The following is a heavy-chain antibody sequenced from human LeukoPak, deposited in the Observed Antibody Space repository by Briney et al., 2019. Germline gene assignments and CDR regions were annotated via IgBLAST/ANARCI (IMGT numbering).Heavy chain of an antibody. CDR1: GFTFSSYG. CDR2: IRYDGSNK. Sequence: GGSLRLSCAASGFTFSSYGMHWVRQAPGKGLEWVAFIRYDGSNKYYADSVKGRFTISRDNSKNTLYLQMNSLRAEDTAVYYCAKTYLDRGSGSYYILDYWGQGTLVTVSS. CDR3: AKTYLDRGSGSYYILDY. J-gene: IGHJ4*02. D-gene: IGHD3-10*01. V-gene: IGHV3-30*02.